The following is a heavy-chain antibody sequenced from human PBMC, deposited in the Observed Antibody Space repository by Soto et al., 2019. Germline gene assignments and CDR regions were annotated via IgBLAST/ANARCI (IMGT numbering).Heavy chain of an antibody. Sequence: EAQLVESGGGLVQPGGSLRLSCSASGFNFNQYWMSWVRQAPGKGLEWVANIKQDGSDKNYVGSVMGRFTISRDNSNKALYLQMDILRVEDTALYYCASGGGWSFDSWGQGTLVTVSS. CDR3: ASGGGWSFDS. CDR1: GFNFNQYW. V-gene: IGHV3-7*01. D-gene: IGHD2-15*01. CDR2: IKQDGSDK. J-gene: IGHJ4*02.